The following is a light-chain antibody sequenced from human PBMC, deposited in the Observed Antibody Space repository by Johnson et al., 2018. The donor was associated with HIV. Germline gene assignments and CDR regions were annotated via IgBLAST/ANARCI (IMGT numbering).Light chain of an antibody. CDR2: DNN. Sequence: QSVLTQPPSVSAAPGQKVDISCSGSSSNIESDYVSWYQQLPGTAPKLLIYDNNKRPSGIPDRFFGSKSGTSATMDITGLQTGDEGDYYFDAWDSSLNAYVCGTGTKATVL. V-gene: IGLV1-51*01. J-gene: IGLJ1*01. CDR1: SSNIESDY. CDR3: DAWDSSLNAYV.